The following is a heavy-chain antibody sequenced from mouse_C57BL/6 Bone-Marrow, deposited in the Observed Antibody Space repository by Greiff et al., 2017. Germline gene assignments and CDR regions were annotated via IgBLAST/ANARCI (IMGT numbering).Heavy chain of an antibody. CDR1: GYTFTSSW. D-gene: IGHD1-1*01. V-gene: IGHV1-64*01. J-gene: IGHJ3*01. Sequence: QVQLQQPGAELVKPGASVKLSCKASGYTFTSSWMHWVKQRPGQGLEWIGMIHPNSGSTNYNETFKSKATLTVDKSSSTAYMQLSSLTSEDSAVYYCARITTVVEGFAYWGQGTLVTVSA. CDR2: IHPNSGST. CDR3: ARITTVVEGFAY.